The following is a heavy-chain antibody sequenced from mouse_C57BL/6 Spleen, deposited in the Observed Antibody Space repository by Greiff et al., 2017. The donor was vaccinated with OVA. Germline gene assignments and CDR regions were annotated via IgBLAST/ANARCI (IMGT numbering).Heavy chain of an antibody. J-gene: IGHJ1*03. Sequence: QVQLQQSGPELVKPGASVKISCKASGYAFSSSWMNWVKQRPGKGLEWIGRIYPGDGDTNYNGKFKGKATLTADKSSSTAYMQLSSLTSEDSAVYFCARDNYYGSHYWYFDVWGTGTTVTVSS. CDR3: ARDNYYGSHYWYFDV. CDR2: IYPGDGDT. D-gene: IGHD1-1*01. V-gene: IGHV1-82*01. CDR1: GYAFSSSW.